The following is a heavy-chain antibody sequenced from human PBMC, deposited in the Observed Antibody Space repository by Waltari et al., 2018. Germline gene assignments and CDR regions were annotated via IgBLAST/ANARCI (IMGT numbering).Heavy chain of an antibody. V-gene: IGHV1-2*06. D-gene: IGHD3-3*01. Sequence: QAQLVQSGAEVKKPGASVKVSCQASGYPFTGFFIHWVRQAPGQGLEWMGRVNVNTGGTKSAQKFQGRVTMTRDTSINTAYLELNSLGYDDTAVYFCARARDFWTGYYSTWGQGTLVTVSS. CDR1: GYPFTGFF. CDR3: ARARDFWTGYYST. J-gene: IGHJ4*02. CDR2: VNVNTGGT.